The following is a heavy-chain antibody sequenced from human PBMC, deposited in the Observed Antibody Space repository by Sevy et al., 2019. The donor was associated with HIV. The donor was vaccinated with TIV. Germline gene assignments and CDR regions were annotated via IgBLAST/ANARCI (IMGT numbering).Heavy chain of an antibody. CDR2: IIPIFGTA. Sequence: ASVKVSCKASGGTFSSYAISWVRQAPGQGLEWMGGIIPIFGTANYAQKFQGRVTITADESTITAYMELSSLRSEDTAVYYCARGRSPFGVVIDYFDYWGQGTLVTVSS. CDR3: ARGRSPFGVVIDYFDY. CDR1: GGTFSSYA. D-gene: IGHD3-3*01. J-gene: IGHJ4*02. V-gene: IGHV1-69*13.